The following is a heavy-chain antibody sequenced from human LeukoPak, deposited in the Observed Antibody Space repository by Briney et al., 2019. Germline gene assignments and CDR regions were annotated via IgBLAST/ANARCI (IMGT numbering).Heavy chain of an antibody. J-gene: IGHJ4*02. CDR3: ARSYPYSSGWYFDY. Sequence: ASVKVSCKASGYTFTSYGISRVRQAPGQGLEWMGWIGAYNGNTNYAQKLQGRVTMTTDTSTSTAYMELRSLRSDDTAVYYCARSYPYSSGWYFDYWGQGTLVTVSS. V-gene: IGHV1-18*01. CDR2: IGAYNGNT. CDR1: GYTFTSYG. D-gene: IGHD6-19*01.